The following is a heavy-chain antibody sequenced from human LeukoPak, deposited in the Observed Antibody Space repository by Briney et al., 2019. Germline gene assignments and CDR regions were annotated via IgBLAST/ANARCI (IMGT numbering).Heavy chain of an antibody. CDR1: GYTFTGYY. CDR3: ARARSGRIDAFDI. D-gene: IGHD2-15*01. J-gene: IGHJ3*02. Sequence: GASVKVSCKASGYTFTGYYMHWVRQAPGQGLERMGRINPNSGGTNYAQKFQGRVTMTRDTSISTAYMELSRLGSDDTAVYYCARARSGRIDAFDIWGQGTMVTVSS. V-gene: IGHV1-2*06. CDR2: INPNSGGT.